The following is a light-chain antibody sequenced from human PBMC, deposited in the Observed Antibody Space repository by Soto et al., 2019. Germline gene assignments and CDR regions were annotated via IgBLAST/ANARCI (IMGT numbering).Light chain of an antibody. CDR2: EVS. V-gene: IGLV2-14*01. J-gene: IGLJ1*01. Sequence: QSLLTQPASVSGSPGQSITISCTGTSSDVCGYNYFSWYQHHPGKSPKLMIYEVSNRPSGFSNRFSGSKSGNTASLTISGLQAEDEADYYCSRYTSSSXHYVVGTGTKVXV. CDR1: SSDVCGYNY. CDR3: SRYTSSSXHYV.